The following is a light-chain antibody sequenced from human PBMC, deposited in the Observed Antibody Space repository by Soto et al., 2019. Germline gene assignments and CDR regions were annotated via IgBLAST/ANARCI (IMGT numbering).Light chain of an antibody. J-gene: IGLJ3*02. Sequence: QSVLTQPPSVSGAPGQRVTISCTGSTSNIGAGYDVHWYQQLPGAAPKLLIYGNNNRPSGVPDRFSGSKSGTSASLAITGLQAEDDADYYCQSYDSSLRGLWVFGGGTKLTVL. CDR1: TSNIGAGYD. CDR2: GNN. CDR3: QSYDSSLRGLWV. V-gene: IGLV1-40*01.